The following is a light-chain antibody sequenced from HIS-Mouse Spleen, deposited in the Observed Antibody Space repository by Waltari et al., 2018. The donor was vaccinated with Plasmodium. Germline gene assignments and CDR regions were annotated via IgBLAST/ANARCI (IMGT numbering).Light chain of an antibody. CDR2: EDS. V-gene: IGLV3-10*01. Sequence: SYELTQPPSVSVSPGQPARITCSGDALPKKHAYWYQQKSGQAPLLVIYEDSKRPSGIPERFSGSSSGTMATLTISGAQVEDEADYYCYSTDSSGNHRVFGGGTKLTVL. J-gene: IGLJ3*02. CDR3: YSTDSSGNHRV. CDR1: ALPKKH.